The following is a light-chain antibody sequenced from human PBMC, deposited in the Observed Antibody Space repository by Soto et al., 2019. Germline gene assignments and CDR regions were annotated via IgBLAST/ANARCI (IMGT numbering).Light chain of an antibody. CDR1: QNITNN. CDR3: QQYYGLPPLT. Sequence: IQMTQSPSSMFASICDTVPITCQASQNITNNLSWYQQKPGKAPNLLIYHASKLAKGVTSRFSGSGSGTDFSFIITSLQREDLATYYCQQYYGLPPLTFGQGTRLEIK. CDR2: HAS. V-gene: IGKV1-33*01. J-gene: IGKJ5*01.